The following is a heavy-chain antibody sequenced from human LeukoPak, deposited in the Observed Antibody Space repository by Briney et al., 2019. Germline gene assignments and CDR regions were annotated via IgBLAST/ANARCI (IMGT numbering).Heavy chain of an antibody. D-gene: IGHD5-18*01. CDR2: IYSGGSK. Sequence: GGSLRLSCAASGFTVSSNYMSWVRQAPGKGLEWVSVIYSGGSKYYADSVKGRFTFSRDNPKNPLYLQMNSLRAEDTAVYYCARDGAAMVTFDYWGQGTLVTVSS. CDR3: ARDGAAMVTFDY. V-gene: IGHV3-66*01. J-gene: IGHJ4*02. CDR1: GFTVSSNY.